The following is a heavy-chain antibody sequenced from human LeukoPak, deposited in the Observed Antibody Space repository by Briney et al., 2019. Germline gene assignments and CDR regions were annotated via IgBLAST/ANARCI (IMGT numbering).Heavy chain of an antibody. Sequence: GGSLRLSCAASGFTFSSYGMHWVRQAPGKGLEWVAVISYDGSNKYYADSVKGRFTISRDNSKNTLYLQMNSLRAEDTAVYYCARGTTGTIKFDYWGQGTLVTVSS. J-gene: IGHJ4*02. V-gene: IGHV3-30*03. CDR1: GFTFSSYG. CDR3: ARGTTGTIKFDY. D-gene: IGHD1-1*01. CDR2: ISYDGSNK.